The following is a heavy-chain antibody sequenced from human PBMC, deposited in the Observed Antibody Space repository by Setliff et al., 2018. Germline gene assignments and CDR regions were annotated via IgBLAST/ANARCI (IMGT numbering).Heavy chain of an antibody. CDR3: VIRISGDSDH. Sequence: ASVKVSCKASGYTFRNYAFAWVRQAPGQGLEWVGWISVYNGDTNYAQKFQGRVTLTTDTSASTAYMELSSLRSEDTAVYYCVIRISGDSDHWGQGTLVTVSS. CDR2: ISVYNGDT. J-gene: IGHJ4*02. CDR1: GYTFRNYA. V-gene: IGHV1-18*01. D-gene: IGHD1-26*01.